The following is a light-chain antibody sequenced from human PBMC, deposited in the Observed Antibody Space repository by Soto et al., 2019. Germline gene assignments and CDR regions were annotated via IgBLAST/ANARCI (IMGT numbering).Light chain of an antibody. V-gene: IGLV1-44*01. CDR2: NND. J-gene: IGLJ3*02. CDR3: STWDDSLNAWV. CDR1: TSNIGDNT. Sequence: QSVLTQPPSASWTPGQRVAISCSGSTSNIGDNTVHWYQQLPGTAPKLLIYNNDRRPSGVPDRFSGSKSGTSASLAISGLLSEDDADYFCSTWDDSLNAWVFGGGTKLTVL.